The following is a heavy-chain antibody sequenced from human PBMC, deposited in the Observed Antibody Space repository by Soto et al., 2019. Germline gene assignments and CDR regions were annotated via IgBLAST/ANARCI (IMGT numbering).Heavy chain of an antibody. CDR3: ARDRGYYDGSRSQRSCRGPRSLGTGAAGM. V-gene: IGHV1-69*13. CDR1: GGTFSSDA. J-gene: IGHJ6*01. Sequence: VKLSWNTAGGTFSSDAISWVRHVPGEGIEWMGWIISIFGTANYAKKFQGRVTITADKATSTAYMELSSLRSEDTAVYFCARDRGYYDGSRSQRSCRGPRSLGTGAAGM. D-gene: IGHD3-3*01. CDR2: IISIFGTA.